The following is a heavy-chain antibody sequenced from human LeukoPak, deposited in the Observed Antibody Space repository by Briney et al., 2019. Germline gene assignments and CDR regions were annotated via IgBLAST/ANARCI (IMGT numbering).Heavy chain of an antibody. D-gene: IGHD2-15*01. CDR3: ARDLYCSGGSCYYYGMDV. V-gene: IGHV3-48*01. CDR2: ISSSSSTI. Sequence: GGSLRLSCAASGFTFSSYSMNWVRQAPGKGLEWVSYISSSSSTIYYADSVKGRFTISRDNAKNSLYLQMNSLRAEDTAVYYCARDLYCSGGSCYYYGMDVWGQGTTVTVSS. J-gene: IGHJ6*02. CDR1: GFTFSSYS.